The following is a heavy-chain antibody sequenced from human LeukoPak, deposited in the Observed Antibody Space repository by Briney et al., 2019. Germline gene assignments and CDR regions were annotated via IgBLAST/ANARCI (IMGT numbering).Heavy chain of an antibody. J-gene: IGHJ4*02. CDR1: GLTFTTSA. D-gene: IGHD3-10*01. V-gene: IGHV1-58*01. CDR3: AADSFGEGVVN. Sequence: SVKVSCKASGLTFTTSAVQWVRQARGQRLEWIGWIVVGSGETKYAQKFQERVTITMDMSTSTAYMELSSLRSEDTAVYYCAADSFGEGVVNWGQGTLVTVSS. CDR2: IVVGSGET.